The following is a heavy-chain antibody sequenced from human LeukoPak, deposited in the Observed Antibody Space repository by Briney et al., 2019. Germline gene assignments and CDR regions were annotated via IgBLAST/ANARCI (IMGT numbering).Heavy chain of an antibody. CDR2: VSYDGSNK. V-gene: IGHV3-30-3*01. CDR3: AKEGGYYDSSGYVSEFSFDY. CDR1: GFTFRTYA. Sequence: SGGSLRLSCVVSGFTFRTYAMHWVRQAPGKGLEWVAVVSYDGSNKYYADSVQGRFTISRDNSRNTLHLQMNSLRAEDTAVYYCAKEGGYYDSSGYVSEFSFDYWGQGTLVTVSS. J-gene: IGHJ4*02. D-gene: IGHD3-22*01.